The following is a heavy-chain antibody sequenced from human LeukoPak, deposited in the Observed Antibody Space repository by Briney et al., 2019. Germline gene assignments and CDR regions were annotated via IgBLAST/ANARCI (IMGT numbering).Heavy chain of an antibody. D-gene: IGHD2/OR15-2a*01. J-gene: IGHJ6*02. CDR1: GFTVSSNY. V-gene: IGHV3-53*04. Sequence: GGPLRLSCAASGFTVSSNYMSWVRQAPGKGLEWVSVIYSGGATYYADSAKGRFTISRHDSKNTLYLQTNSLRPEDTAVYYCASMGPTGYFYGLDVWGQGTTVTVSS. CDR2: IYSGGAT. CDR3: ASMGPTGYFYGLDV.